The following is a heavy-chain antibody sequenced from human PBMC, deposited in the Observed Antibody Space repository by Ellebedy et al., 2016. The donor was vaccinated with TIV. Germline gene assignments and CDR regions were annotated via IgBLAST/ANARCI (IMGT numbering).Heavy chain of an antibody. CDR2: INHSGST. CDR1: GGSFSGYY. Sequence: SETLSLXXAVYGGSFSGYYWSWIRQPPGKGLEWIGEINHSGSTDYNPSLKSRVTISVDTSKNQFSLKVRSVTAADTAVYYCAKSLHYSTSSFFDFWGQGTLVTVSS. V-gene: IGHV4-34*01. CDR3: AKSLHYSTSSFFDF. J-gene: IGHJ4*02. D-gene: IGHD6-6*01.